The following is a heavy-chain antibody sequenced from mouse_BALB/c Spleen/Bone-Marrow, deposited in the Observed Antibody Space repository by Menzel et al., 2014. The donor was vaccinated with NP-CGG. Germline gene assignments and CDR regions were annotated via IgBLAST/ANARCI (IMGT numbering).Heavy chain of an antibody. Sequence: QLQQSGTVLARPGASGKMSCKASGYTFTSYWMHWEKQRPGQGLEWIGAIYPGNSDPSYSLKLNGKAKPTAVTSTSTAYMELSSLTNEGSAVDYCPRSGRDYFDFWGQGTTLTVSS. CDR1: GYTFTSYW. CDR2: IYPGNSDP. D-gene: IGHD3-1*01. CDR3: PRSGRDYFDF. V-gene: IGHV1-5*01. J-gene: IGHJ2*01.